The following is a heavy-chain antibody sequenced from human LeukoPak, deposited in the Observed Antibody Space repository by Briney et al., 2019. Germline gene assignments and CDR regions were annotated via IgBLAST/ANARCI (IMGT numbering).Heavy chain of an antibody. V-gene: IGHV4-59*01. Sequence: SETLSLTCTVSDDSIKSYFWTWIRQSPGKGLEWIGYVFYSGSTSYNPSLRSRLTMSVDTSKSQFSLNLNSVTTADTAVYYCARAPKGSGYSYSGYMDVWGKGTTVTVSS. D-gene: IGHD5-18*01. CDR2: VFYSGST. CDR1: DDSIKSYF. CDR3: ARAPKGSGYSYSGYMDV. J-gene: IGHJ6*03.